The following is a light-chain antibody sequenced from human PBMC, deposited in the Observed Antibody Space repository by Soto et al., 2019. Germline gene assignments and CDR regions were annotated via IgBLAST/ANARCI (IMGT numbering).Light chain of an antibody. V-gene: IGKV3-15*01. J-gene: IGKJ1*01. CDR1: QSVSSD. CDR3: QQYFDWRT. CDR2: GAS. Sequence: EIVMTQSPATLSVSPGDRVTLSCRASQSVSSDLAWYQHKPGQPPRLLIYGASTRATGIPDTFSGSGSGTEFTLTISSLQSEDSAVYYCQQYFDWRTFGQGTKV.